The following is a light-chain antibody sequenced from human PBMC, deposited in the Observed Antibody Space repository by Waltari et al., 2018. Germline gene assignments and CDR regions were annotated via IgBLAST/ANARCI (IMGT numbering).Light chain of an antibody. CDR3: CSHTTSSTLV. Sequence: QSAPTQPPSVSGSLGQSVTISCIGTSSDVGGYNYVSWYQQHPGKAPKLMIFGVSNRPSGGSDRFAGSKSGNTASLTISGLQAEDEADYYCCSHTTSSTLVFGGGTRLTVL. CDR2: GVS. J-gene: IGLJ2*01. CDR1: SSDVGGYNY. V-gene: IGLV2-14*03.